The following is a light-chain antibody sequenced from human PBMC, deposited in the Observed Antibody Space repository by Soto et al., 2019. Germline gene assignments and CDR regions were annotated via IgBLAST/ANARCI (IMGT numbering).Light chain of an antibody. J-gene: IGLJ2*01. CDR2: RNN. CDR1: SSNVGSIY. Sequence: QSVLTQPPSASGTPGQRVTISCSGNSSNVGSIYVYWYQQLPGTAPKLLIYRNNQRPSGVPDRFSGSKSGTSASLAISGLRSEDEADYYCAAWDDSLSGVVFGGGTKVTVL. V-gene: IGLV1-47*01. CDR3: AAWDDSLSGVV.